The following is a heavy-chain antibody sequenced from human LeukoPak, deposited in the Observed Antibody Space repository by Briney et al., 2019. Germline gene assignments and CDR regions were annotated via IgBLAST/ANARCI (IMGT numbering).Heavy chain of an antibody. CDR3: ARGRNFWSGYPRQSYYYYMDV. CDR2: INHSGST. V-gene: IGHV4-34*01. J-gene: IGHJ6*03. CDR1: GGSFSGYY. D-gene: IGHD3-3*01. Sequence: SETLSLTCAVYGGSFSGYYWSWIRQPPGKGLEWIGEINHSGSTNYNPSPKSRVTISVDTSKNQFSLKLSSVTAADTAVYYCARGRNFWSGYPRQSYYYYMDVWGKGTTVTVSS.